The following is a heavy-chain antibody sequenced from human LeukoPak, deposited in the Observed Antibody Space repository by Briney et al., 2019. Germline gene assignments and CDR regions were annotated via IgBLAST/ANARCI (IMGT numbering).Heavy chain of an antibody. CDR2: INSDGSST. J-gene: IGHJ4*02. CDR3: ARDKWYYDSSGPGDY. D-gene: IGHD3-22*01. V-gene: IGHV3-74*01. CDR1: GFTFSSYW. Sequence: GGSLRLSCAASGFTFSSYWMHWVRPAPRKGLVWVSRINSDGSSTSYADSVKGRFTISRDNAKDTLYLQMNSLRAEDTAVYYCARDKWYYDSSGPGDYWGQGTLVTVSS.